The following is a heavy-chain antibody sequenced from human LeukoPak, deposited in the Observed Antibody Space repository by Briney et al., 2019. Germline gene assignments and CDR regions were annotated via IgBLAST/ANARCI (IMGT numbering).Heavy chain of an antibody. Sequence: ASVKVSCKASGYTFTSYGISWVRQAPGQGLEWMGWISAYNGNTNSAQKLQGRVTMTTDTSTSTAYMELRSLRFDDTAVYYCARDRFPGGHYYYYYGMDVWGQGTTVTVSS. CDR2: ISAYNGNT. D-gene: IGHD3-16*01. V-gene: IGHV1-18*01. J-gene: IGHJ6*02. CDR3: ARDRFPGGHYYYYYGMDV. CDR1: GYTFTSYG.